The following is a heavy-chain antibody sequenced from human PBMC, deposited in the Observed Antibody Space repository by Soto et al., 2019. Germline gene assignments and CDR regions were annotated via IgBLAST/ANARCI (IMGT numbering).Heavy chain of an antibody. J-gene: IGHJ4*02. V-gene: IGHV1-69*04. CDR2: TIPLLNVA. D-gene: IGHD5-12*01. CDR3: ARDSPIGSTFSGYDAIDS. Sequence: SVKVSCKASGGTFSTSTFTWVRQAPGQGLEWMGRTIPLLNVADYAQDFQGRLTITADKSTNTTYMELTSLTSKDTAVYFCARDSPIGSTFSGYDAIDSWGQGTLVT. CDR1: GGTFSTST.